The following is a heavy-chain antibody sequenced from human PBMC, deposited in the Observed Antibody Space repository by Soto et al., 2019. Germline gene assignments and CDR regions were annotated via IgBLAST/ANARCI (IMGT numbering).Heavy chain of an antibody. Sequence: PGGSLRLSCAVPGVTLTSVWMNWIRQAPGKGPEWVGRIRSATDGGTTDYAAPVKGRFTISRHDSENTLYLQMNSLKSEDTAVYYCSHGYYQYFNSWGQGTLVTVSS. CDR3: SHGYYQYFNS. V-gene: IGHV3-15*07. CDR1: GVTLTSVW. J-gene: IGHJ4*02. D-gene: IGHD5-18*01. CDR2: IRSATDGGTT.